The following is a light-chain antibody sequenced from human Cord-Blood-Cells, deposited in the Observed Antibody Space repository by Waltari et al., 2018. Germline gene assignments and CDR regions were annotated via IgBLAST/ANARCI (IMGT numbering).Light chain of an antibody. CDR1: QSVSSN. CDR2: GAS. Sequence: IVMTQSPATLSVSPGERATLSCRAGQSVSSNLAWYQQKPGQAPRHLLYGASTRATGSPARFSGSSSGTEFTLTIISLLSEDFAVYYCQQYNNWTPITFGQGTRLEIK. J-gene: IGKJ5*01. CDR3: QQYNNWTPIT. V-gene: IGKV3-15*01.